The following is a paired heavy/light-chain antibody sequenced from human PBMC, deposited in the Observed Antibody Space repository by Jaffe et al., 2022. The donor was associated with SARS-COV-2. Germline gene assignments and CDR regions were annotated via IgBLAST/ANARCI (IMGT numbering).Light chain of an antibody. Sequence: EIVLTQSPGTLSLSPGEGATLSCRASQSVSSNYLAWYQQTPGQAPRLLIYGASSRASGIPDRFSGSGSGTDFTLTISRLEPEDFAVYYCQQYGSSPRITFGQGTRLEIK. CDR2: GAS. V-gene: IGKV3-20*01. CDR1: QSVSSNY. J-gene: IGKJ5*01. CDR3: QQYGSSPRIT.
Heavy chain of an antibody. V-gene: IGHV3-9*01. CDR1: GFTFDDYA. CDR2: ISWNSASI. CDR3: AKDRLWGSYSSHFDY. J-gene: IGHJ4*02. D-gene: IGHD1-26*01. Sequence: EVQLVESGGGLVQPGRSLRLSCAASGFTFDDYAMHWVRQAPGKGPEWVSGISWNSASIGYADSVKGRFTISRDNAKNSLYLQMNSLRAEDTALYYCAKDRLWGSYSSHFDYWGQGTLVTVSS.